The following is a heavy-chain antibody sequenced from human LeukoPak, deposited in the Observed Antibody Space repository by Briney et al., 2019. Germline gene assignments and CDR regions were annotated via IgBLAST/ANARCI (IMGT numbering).Heavy chain of an antibody. CDR3: ARARQSCGWFDP. Sequence: SPSETLSLTCAVYGGSFSGYYWSWIRQPPGKGLEWIGEINHSGSTNYNPSLKSRVTISVDTSKNQFSLKLSSVTAADTAVYYCARARQSCGWFDPWGQGTLVTVSS. CDR2: INHSGST. J-gene: IGHJ5*02. V-gene: IGHV4-34*01. CDR1: GGSFSGYY.